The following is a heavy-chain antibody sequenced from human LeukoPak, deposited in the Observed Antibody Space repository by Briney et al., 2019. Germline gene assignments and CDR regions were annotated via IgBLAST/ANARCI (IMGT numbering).Heavy chain of an antibody. V-gene: IGHV3-11*01. CDR3: ARTARSGDI. D-gene: IGHD1-1*01. CDR1: GFIFSEFY. Sequence: GGSLRLSCAASGFIFSEFYMSWVHQSPGKGLEWISYISGSGHDINYVDSVKGRFTVSRDNAKNSLYLQMNSLSADDTAIYYCARTARSGDIRGQGTLVTVSS. CDR2: ISGSGHDI. J-gene: IGHJ4*02.